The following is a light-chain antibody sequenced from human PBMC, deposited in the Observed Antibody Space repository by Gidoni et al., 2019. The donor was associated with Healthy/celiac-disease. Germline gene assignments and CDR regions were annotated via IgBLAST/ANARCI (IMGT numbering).Light chain of an antibody. CDR2: DAS. Sequence: EIVLTQSPATLSLSPGERATLSCRASQSVSSSLAWYQQKPGQAPRLLIYDASNRATGIPARFSGSGSGTDFTLTISSLEPENFAVYYCQQRGTFXXXTKVEIK. J-gene: IGKJ1*01. CDR1: QSVSSS. CDR3: QQRGT. V-gene: IGKV3-11*01.